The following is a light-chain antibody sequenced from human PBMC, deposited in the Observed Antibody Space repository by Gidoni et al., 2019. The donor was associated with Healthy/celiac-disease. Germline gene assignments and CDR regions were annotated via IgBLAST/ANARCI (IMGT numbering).Light chain of an antibody. V-gene: IGLV2-8*01. Sequence: QSALTQPPSASGSPGQSVTISCTGTSSDVGGYNYVSWYQQHPGKAPKLMIYEVSKRPSGVPDRFSGSKSGNTASLTVSGLQAEDEADYYCSSYAGSNNFGYVFRTGTKVTVL. CDR3: SSYAGSNNFGYV. J-gene: IGLJ1*01. CDR2: EVS. CDR1: SSDVGGYNY.